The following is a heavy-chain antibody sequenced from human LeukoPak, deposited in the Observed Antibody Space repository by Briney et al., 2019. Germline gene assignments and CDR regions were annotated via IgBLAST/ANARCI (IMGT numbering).Heavy chain of an antibody. J-gene: IGHJ4*02. CDR1: GFSVSSGYY. Sequence: PSETLSLTCTVSGFSVSSGYYWGWIRQSPGKGLEWIGSIYHSGSTYYNPPLKSRVTISVDMSKNQSSLKLSSVTAADTAVYYCARDQPVGNYDSSGYFDYWGQGTLVTVSS. CDR2: IYHSGST. CDR3: ARDQPVGNYDSSGYFDY. V-gene: IGHV4-38-2*02. D-gene: IGHD3-22*01.